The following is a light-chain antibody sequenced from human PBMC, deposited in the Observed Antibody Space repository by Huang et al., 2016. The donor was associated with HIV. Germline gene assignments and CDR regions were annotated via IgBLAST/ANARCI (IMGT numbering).Light chain of an antibody. V-gene: IGKV6D-21*02. CDR1: QSICSA. CDR3: HQSSSFPLT. J-gene: IGKJ1*01. Sequence: EIVLAQSPDFQSVTPKGKVTITCRASQSICSALHWYQQKPGQSPELLIKYASQSISGVPSRFSGSESGTEVTLTIDGLETEDAAAYYCHQSSSFPLTFGQGTKVEIK. CDR2: YAS.